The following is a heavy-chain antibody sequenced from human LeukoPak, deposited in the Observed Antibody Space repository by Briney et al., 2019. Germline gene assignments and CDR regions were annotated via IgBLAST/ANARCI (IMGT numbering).Heavy chain of an antibody. Sequence: SETLSLTCTVSSGSISSYYWNWIRQPPGKGLEWIGYIHYTGSSNYNPSLKSRVTISIDTSKNQFSLKLSSVTAADTAVYYCAKGVTTFDYWGQGTRVTVSS. V-gene: IGHV4-59*01. D-gene: IGHD4-17*01. CDR3: AKGVTTFDY. CDR1: SGSISSYY. CDR2: IHYTGSS. J-gene: IGHJ4*02.